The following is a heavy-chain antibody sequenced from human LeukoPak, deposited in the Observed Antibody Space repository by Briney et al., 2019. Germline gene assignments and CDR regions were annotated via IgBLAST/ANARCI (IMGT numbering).Heavy chain of an antibody. J-gene: IGHJ4*02. Sequence: GGSLRLSCAASGFTFSTYAMSWIRQAPGKGLEWISYISPNDNTIFYADSVKGRFTISRDNAENSVYLQMNSLRAEDTAVYFCARGSYYFHTVGLYSTFDFWGQGSLVTVSS. CDR2: ISPNDNTI. V-gene: IGHV3-11*01. D-gene: IGHD2-15*01. CDR3: ARGSYYFHTVGLYSTFDF. CDR1: GFTFSTYA.